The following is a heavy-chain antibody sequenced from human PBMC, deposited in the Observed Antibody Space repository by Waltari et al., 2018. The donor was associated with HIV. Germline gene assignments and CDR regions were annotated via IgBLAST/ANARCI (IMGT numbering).Heavy chain of an antibody. J-gene: IGHJ4*02. CDR2: IKSKSDGGTT. CDR1: GFTFSNAW. V-gene: IGHV3-15*01. CDR3: RTSSDYGDPPVAY. Sequence: EVQLVASGGGSVNSGGPLRLPCAASGFTFSNAWMSWVRQAPGKGLELVVRIKSKSDGGTTYAAPVKGRFIISRNDSKNMLYLQMKSLKTDDTAVYYCRTSSDYGDPPVAYWGQGTLVTVSS. D-gene: IGHD4-17*01.